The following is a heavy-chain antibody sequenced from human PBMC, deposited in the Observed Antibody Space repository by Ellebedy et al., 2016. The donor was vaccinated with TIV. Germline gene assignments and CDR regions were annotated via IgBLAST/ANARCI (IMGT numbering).Heavy chain of an antibody. CDR3: AKNLISIAVAGAFDY. CDR1: GFTFDDYT. D-gene: IGHD6-19*01. Sequence: GGSLRLXXAASGFTFDDYTMHWVRQAPGKGLEWVSLISWDGGSTYYADSVKGRFTISRDNSKNSLYLQMNSLRTEDTALYYCAKNLISIAVAGAFDYWGQGTLVTVSS. CDR2: ISWDGGST. J-gene: IGHJ4*02. V-gene: IGHV3-43*01.